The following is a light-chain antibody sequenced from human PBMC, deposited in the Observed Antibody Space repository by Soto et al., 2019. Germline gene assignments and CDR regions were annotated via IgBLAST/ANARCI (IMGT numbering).Light chain of an antibody. J-gene: IGKJ2*01. CDR3: QQYGNSPRT. V-gene: IGKV3-20*01. CDR1: QSVNSNF. Sequence: PGDRATLSCRASQSVNSNFFAWYQQRPGQSPRLLIYGVSTRATGIPDRFSGSGSGTDFTLTISRLEPEDFAIYYCQQYGNSPRTFGQGTKLEIK. CDR2: GVS.